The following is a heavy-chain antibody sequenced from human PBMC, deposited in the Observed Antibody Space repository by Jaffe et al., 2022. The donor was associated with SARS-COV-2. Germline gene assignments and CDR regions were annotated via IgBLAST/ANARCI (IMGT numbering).Heavy chain of an antibody. V-gene: IGHV1-46*01. CDR2: IDPNDVVT. CDR3: AREIPRTCYFDS. CDR1: GYTFTSNY. Sequence: QVQLVQSGAEVKKPGASVKISCKSPGYTFTSNYFHWVRQAPGQGLEWIGIIDPNDVVTKNAQKFQGRVTMTSDTSTATVYMDLNSLTSDDTAVYYCAREIPRTCYFDSWGQGTPVTVSS. J-gene: IGHJ4*02.